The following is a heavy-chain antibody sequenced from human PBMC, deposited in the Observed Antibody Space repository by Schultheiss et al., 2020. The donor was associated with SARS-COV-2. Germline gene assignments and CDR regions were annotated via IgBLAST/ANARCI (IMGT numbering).Heavy chain of an antibody. J-gene: IGHJ3*02. Sequence: GGSLRLSCAASGFTFSSYAMSWVRQAPGKGLEWVSYISSSSSTIYYADSVKGRFTISRDNAKNSLYLQMNSLRDEDTAVYYCAREIAPDYYGDYPDAFDIWGQGTMVTVSS. V-gene: IGHV3-48*02. CDR3: AREIAPDYYGDYPDAFDI. CDR1: GFTFSSYA. CDR2: ISSSSSTI. D-gene: IGHD4-17*01.